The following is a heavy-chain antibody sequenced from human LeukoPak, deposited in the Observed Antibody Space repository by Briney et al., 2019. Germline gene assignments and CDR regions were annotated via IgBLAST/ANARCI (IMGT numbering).Heavy chain of an antibody. J-gene: IGHJ4*02. V-gene: IGHV4-59*01. D-gene: IGHD3-22*01. CDR2: IYYRGST. CDR1: GGSISSYY. CDR3: ARDGSPYYYDSSGYPSVIFDY. Sequence: ASETLSLTCTVSGGSISSYYWSWIRQPPGKGLEWIGYIYYRGSTNYNPSLKSRVTIAVDTSKNQFSLKLSSVTAADTAVYYCARDGSPYYYDSSGYPSVIFDYWGQGTLVTVSS.